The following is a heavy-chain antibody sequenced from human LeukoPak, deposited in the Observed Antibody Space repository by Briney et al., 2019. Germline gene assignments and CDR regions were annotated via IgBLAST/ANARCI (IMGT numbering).Heavy chain of an antibody. Sequence: GGSLRLSCAASVVTLSSYAMSWARQAPGKGREWVSGISSSGSGGNTYYADSVKGRFTISRDSSKNTLFLHMNTLRAEDTAIYYCAKDRTVGASYWYFDLWGCGTLVTVSS. CDR2: ISSSGSGGNT. V-gene: IGHV3-23*01. CDR1: VVTLSSYA. D-gene: IGHD1-26*01. CDR3: AKDRTVGASYWYFDL. J-gene: IGHJ2*01.